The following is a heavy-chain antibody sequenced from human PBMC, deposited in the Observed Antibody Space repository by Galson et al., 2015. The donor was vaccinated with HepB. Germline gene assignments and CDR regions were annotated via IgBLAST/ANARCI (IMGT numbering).Heavy chain of an antibody. CDR1: GFTFSSYA. CDR2: ISGSGGST. V-gene: IGHV3-23*01. J-gene: IGHJ4*02. Sequence: SLRLSCAASGFTFSSYAMSWVRQAPGKGLEWVSAISGSGGSTYYADSVKGRFTISRDNSKNTLYLQMNSLRAEDTAVYYCAKFARYFDWLFTGSFDYWGQGTLVTVSS. D-gene: IGHD3-9*01. CDR3: AKFARYFDWLFTGSFDY.